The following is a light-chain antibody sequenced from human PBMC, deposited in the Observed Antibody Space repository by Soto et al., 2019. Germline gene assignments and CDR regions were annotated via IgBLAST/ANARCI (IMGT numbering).Light chain of an antibody. CDR3: QQYYSYPLT. CDR2: AAS. J-gene: IGKJ4*01. Sequence: AILMTQSPSSFSASTGDRVTITCRASHGISRYLAWYQQKPGKAPKLLIYAASTLQSGVPSRFSGSGSGTDFTLTISRLESEDFATYYCQQYYSYPLTFGGGTKVDIK. V-gene: IGKV1-8*01. CDR1: HGISRY.